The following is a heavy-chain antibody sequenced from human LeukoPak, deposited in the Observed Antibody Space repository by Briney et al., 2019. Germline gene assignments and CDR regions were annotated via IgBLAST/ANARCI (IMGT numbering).Heavy chain of an antibody. CDR1: GDSVSNNSAA. CDR2: TYCRSKWYN. CDR3: ARAPTPIIAVAGSFDY. D-gene: IGHD6-19*01. J-gene: IGHJ4*02. Sequence: SQTLGLTCAISGDSVSNNSAAWNWIRQSPSRGLEWLGRTYCRSKWYNDYAVSVKSRITINPDTSKNQFSLQVNSVTPEDTAVYYCARAPTPIIAVAGSFDYWGQGTLVTVSS. V-gene: IGHV6-1*01.